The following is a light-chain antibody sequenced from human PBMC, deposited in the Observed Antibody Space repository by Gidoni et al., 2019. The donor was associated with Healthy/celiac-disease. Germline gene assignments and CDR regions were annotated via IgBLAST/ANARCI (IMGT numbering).Light chain of an antibody. CDR2: EAS. Sequence: QSALTQPASASGSPGQSITISCSGSSSDVGSYNLVSWYQQHPGKAPKLMIYEASKRPSGVSNRFSGSKSGNTASLTISGLQAEDEADYYCCSYAGSSTLVFGGGTKLTVL. J-gene: IGLJ3*02. CDR3: CSYAGSSTLV. CDR1: SSDVGSYNL. V-gene: IGLV2-23*01.